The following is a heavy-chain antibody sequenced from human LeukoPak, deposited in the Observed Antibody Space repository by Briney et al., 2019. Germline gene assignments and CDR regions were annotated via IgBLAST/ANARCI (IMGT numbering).Heavy chain of an antibody. V-gene: IGHV1-18*01. CDR2: ISAYNGNT. CDR3: ARDLYCSGGSCYGGNWFDP. Sequence: GASVKVSCKASGYTFTSYGISWVRQAPGQGLEWMGWISAYNGNTNYAQKLQGRVTMTTDTSTSTAYMELRSLRSDDTAVYYCARDLYCSGGSCYGGNWFDPWGQGTLVTVSS. CDR1: GYTFTSYG. J-gene: IGHJ5*02. D-gene: IGHD2-15*01.